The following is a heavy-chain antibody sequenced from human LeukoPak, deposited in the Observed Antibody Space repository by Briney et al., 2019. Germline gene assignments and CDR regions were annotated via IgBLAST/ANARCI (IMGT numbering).Heavy chain of an antibody. CDR3: ARDSSPGYYDYVWGTYPRY. D-gene: IGHD3-16*02. V-gene: IGHV3-7*05. Sequence: GGSLRLSCAASGFTFSNYWMSWVSQAPGKGLEWVANIKQDGSEKYYVDSVKGRFTISRDNAKSPLFLQMNSLRAEDTAVYYCARDSSPGYYDYVWGTYPRYWGQGTLVTVSS. CDR2: IKQDGSEK. J-gene: IGHJ4*02. CDR1: GFTFSNYW.